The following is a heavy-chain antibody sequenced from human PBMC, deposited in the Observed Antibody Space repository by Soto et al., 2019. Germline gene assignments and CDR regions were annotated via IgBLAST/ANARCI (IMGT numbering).Heavy chain of an antibody. CDR3: ARASSPRDPWLDY. V-gene: IGHV3-11*01. CDR1: GFTFSDDY. CDR2: ISSSGGTI. J-gene: IGHJ4*02. D-gene: IGHD5-18*01. Sequence: GSLRLSCGASGFTFSDDYMSWIRQAPGKVLEWVSYISSSGGTIYYADSVKGRFTISRDNAKNSLFLQMNSLRADDTAVYYCARASSPRDPWLDYWGQGXLVTVYS.